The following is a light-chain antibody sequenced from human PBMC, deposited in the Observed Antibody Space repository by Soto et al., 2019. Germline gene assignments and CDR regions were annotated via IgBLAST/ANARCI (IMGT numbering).Light chain of an antibody. V-gene: IGKV3-15*01. J-gene: IGKJ1*01. CDR3: QHFHNWPPWT. CDR1: QSVSSS. CDR2: GAS. Sequence: EVVMTQSPDTLSVSPGERATLSCRASQSVSSSLAWYQQKPGQAPRLLIYGASTRATGVPARFSGSGSGTEFSLTISSLQSEDVAVYYWQHFHNWPPWTFGQGTWVEIK.